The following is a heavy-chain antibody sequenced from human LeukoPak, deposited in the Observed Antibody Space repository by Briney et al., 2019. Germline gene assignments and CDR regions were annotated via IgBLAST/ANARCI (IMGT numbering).Heavy chain of an antibody. J-gene: IGHJ4*02. V-gene: IGHV3-49*04. CDR3: SRAYSTGWLLINVF. Sequence: PGRSLRLLCTASGFTLSDYAMTWVRQAPGKGLEWVGFIRNKANGGTADYAASVKGRFTISRDDSKTIAYLQMNSLKNEDTAVYFCSRAYSTGWLLINVFWGQGALVTVSS. D-gene: IGHD3-9*01. CDR1: GFTLSDYA. CDR2: IRNKANGGTA.